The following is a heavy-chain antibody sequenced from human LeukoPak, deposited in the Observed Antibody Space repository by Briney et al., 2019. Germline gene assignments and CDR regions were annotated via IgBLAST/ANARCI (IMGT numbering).Heavy chain of an antibody. Sequence: ASVKVSCKASGYTFTSYYMHWVRQAPGQGLEWMGIINPSGGSTSYAQKFQGRVTMTRDTSTSTVYMELSSLRSEDTAVYYCARDRGEYSSSSDSGEFDYWGQGNLVTVSS. V-gene: IGHV1-46*01. J-gene: IGHJ4*02. D-gene: IGHD6-6*01. CDR2: INPSGGST. CDR1: GYTFTSYY. CDR3: ARDRGEYSSSSDSGEFDY.